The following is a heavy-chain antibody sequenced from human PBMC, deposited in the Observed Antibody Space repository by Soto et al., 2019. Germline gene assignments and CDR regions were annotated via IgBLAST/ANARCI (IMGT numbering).Heavy chain of an antibody. CDR1: GFTFDDYA. D-gene: IGHD3-10*01. Sequence: EVQLVESGGGLVQPGRSLRLSCAASGFTFDDYAMHWVRQAPGKGLEWVSGISWNSGSIGYADSVKGRFTISRDNAKNSLYLQMNSLRAEDTALYYCAKDAIPMVRGVISYYGMDVWGQGTTVTVSS. CDR3: AKDAIPMVRGVISYYGMDV. V-gene: IGHV3-9*01. J-gene: IGHJ6*02. CDR2: ISWNSGSI.